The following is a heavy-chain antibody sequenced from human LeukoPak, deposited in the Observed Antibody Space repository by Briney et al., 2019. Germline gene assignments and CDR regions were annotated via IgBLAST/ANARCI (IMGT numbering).Heavy chain of an antibody. CDR2: IYYSGST. CDR3: ARTTESPGAEYFQH. D-gene: IGHD4-17*01. J-gene: IGHJ1*01. Sequence: TSETLSLTCTVSGGSISSYYWSWIRQPPGKGLEWIGYIYYSGSTNYNPSLKSRVTISVDTSKNQFSLKLSSVTAADTAVYYCARTTESPGAEYFQHWGQGTLVTVSS. CDR1: GGSISSYY. V-gene: IGHV4-59*01.